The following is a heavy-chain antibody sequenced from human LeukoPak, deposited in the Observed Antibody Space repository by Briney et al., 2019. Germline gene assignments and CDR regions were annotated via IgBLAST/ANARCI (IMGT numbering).Heavy chain of an antibody. V-gene: IGHV3-23*01. CDR3: AKDRLRVRGVKNPFDY. D-gene: IGHD3-10*02. Sequence: SGGSLRLSCAASGFTFSSYAMSWVRQAPGKGLEWVSAISGSGGSTYYADSVKGRFTISRDNSKNTLYLQMNSLRAEDTAVYYCAKDRLRVRGVKNPFDYWGQGTLVTVSS. J-gene: IGHJ4*02. CDR1: GFTFSSYA. CDR2: ISGSGGST.